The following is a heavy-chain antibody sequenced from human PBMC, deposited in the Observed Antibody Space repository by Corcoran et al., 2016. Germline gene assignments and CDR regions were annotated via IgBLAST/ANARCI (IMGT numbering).Heavy chain of an antibody. CDR3: AHRSGVVTIKSLVGYFDY. J-gene: IGHJ4*02. CDR2: IYWDDDK. V-gene: IGHV2-5*02. Sequence: QITLKESGPTLVKPTQTLTLTCTFSGFSLSTSGVGVGWSRQPPGKALEWLALIYWDDDKRYSPSLKSRLTITKDTSKNQVVLTMTNMDPVDTATSYCAHRSGVVTIKSLVGYFDYWGQGTLVTVSS. D-gene: IGHD3-22*01. CDR1: GFSLSTSGVG.